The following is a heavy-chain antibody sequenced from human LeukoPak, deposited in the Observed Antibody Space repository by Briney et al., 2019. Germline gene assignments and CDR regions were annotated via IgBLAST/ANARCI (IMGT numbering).Heavy chain of an antibody. D-gene: IGHD5-12*01. Sequence: ASVKVSCKASGYTFTSYGISWVRQAPGQGLEWMGWISAYNGNTNYAQKLQGRVTMTTDTSTSTAYMELSSLRSEDTAVYYCARDRMATTYFDYWGQGTLVTVSS. V-gene: IGHV1-18*01. CDR3: ARDRMATTYFDY. CDR2: ISAYNGNT. J-gene: IGHJ4*02. CDR1: GYTFTSYG.